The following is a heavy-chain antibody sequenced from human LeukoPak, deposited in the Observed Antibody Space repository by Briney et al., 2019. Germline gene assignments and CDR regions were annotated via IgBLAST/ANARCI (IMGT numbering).Heavy chain of an antibody. Sequence: SETLSLTCTVSGGSISSYYWSWIRQPPGKGLEWIGYICYSGSTNYNPSLKSRVTISVDTSKNQFSLKLSSVTAADTAVYYCARDLVAYCSGGSCLRSDAFDIWGQGTMVTVSS. CDR1: GGSISSYY. CDR2: ICYSGST. J-gene: IGHJ3*02. D-gene: IGHD2-15*01. V-gene: IGHV4-59*01. CDR3: ARDLVAYCSGGSCLRSDAFDI.